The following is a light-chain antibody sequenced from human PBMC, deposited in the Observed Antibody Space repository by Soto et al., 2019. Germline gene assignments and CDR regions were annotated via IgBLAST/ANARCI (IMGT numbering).Light chain of an antibody. Sequence: EIVLTQSPGTLSLSPGERSTLSWRASQSVSRDLAWYQQKPGQAPRLLIYDASNRATGIPARFSGSGSGTDFTLTISSLQPEDFSVYYCQQRSDWPLITFGQGTRLEI. CDR1: QSVSRD. CDR2: DAS. V-gene: IGKV3-11*01. CDR3: QQRSDWPLIT. J-gene: IGKJ5*01.